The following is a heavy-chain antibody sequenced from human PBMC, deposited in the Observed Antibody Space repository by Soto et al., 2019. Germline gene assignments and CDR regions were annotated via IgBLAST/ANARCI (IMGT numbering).Heavy chain of an antibody. V-gene: IGHV3-43D*04. CDR3: VKSGDTHSRAWSYFFDY. CDR2: ISWDGGST. CDR1: GFTFDDYA. J-gene: IGHJ4*01. Sequence: SLRLSCAASGFTFDDYAMHWVRQAPGKGLEWISFISWDGGSTYYADSVQGRFTISRDNNKNSLYLQMSSLRAGDTALYYCVKSGDTHSRAWSYFFDYWGQGSLVTVSS. D-gene: IGHD6-19*01.